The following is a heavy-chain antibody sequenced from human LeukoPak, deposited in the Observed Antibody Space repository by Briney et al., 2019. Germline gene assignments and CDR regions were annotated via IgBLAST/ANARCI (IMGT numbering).Heavy chain of an antibody. V-gene: IGHV3-9*01. CDR1: GFTFDDYA. J-gene: IGHJ6*02. D-gene: IGHD6-13*01. CDR3: AKGSSSSWDYYYYGLDV. Sequence: PGGSLGLSCAASGFTFDDYAMHWVRHAPGKGLEWVSGISWNSGSIGYADSVKGRFTISRDNAKNSLYLQMNSLRAEDTALYYCAKGSSSSWDYYYYGLDVWGQGTTVTVSS. CDR2: ISWNSGSI.